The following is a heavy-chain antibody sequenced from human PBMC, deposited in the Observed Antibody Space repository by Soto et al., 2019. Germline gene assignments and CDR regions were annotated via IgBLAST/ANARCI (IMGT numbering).Heavy chain of an antibody. CDR1: GGTCSSYA. D-gene: IGHD3-10*01. J-gene: IGHJ4*02. Sequence: SVKVSCKASGGTCSSYAISWVRQAPGQGLEWMGGIIPIFGTANYAQKFQGRVTITADESTSTAYMELSSLRSEDTAVYYCARAEYYYGSGSYSLDYWGQGTLVTVSS. V-gene: IGHV1-69*13. CDR3: ARAEYYYGSGSYSLDY. CDR2: IIPIFGTA.